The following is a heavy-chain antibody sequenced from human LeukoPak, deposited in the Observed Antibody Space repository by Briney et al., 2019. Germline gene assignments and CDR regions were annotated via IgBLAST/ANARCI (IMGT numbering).Heavy chain of an antibody. CDR3: ARRRYYDGSGYLE. CDR1: GDSFSRSDSY. D-gene: IGHD3-22*01. J-gene: IGHJ1*01. Sequence: SEXXXXXCSVSGDSFSRSDSYWDWIRQPPGKGLEWIGTIYYSGRTYYSPSLKSRVTMSVDPSNNQFSLTLRSVTAADTALYYCARRRYYDGSGYLEWGQGTLLSVSS. V-gene: IGHV4-39*01. CDR2: IYYSGRT.